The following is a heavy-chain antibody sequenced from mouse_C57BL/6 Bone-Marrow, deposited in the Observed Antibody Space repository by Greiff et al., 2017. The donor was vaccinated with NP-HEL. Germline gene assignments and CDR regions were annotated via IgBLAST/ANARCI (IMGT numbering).Heavy chain of an antibody. CDR3: ARNYYYGSSYAMDY. J-gene: IGHJ4*01. V-gene: IGHV5-17*01. CDR1: GFTFSDYG. CDR2: ISSGSSTI. D-gene: IGHD1-1*01. Sequence: EVKVEESGGGLVKPGGSLKLSCAASGFTFSDYGMHWVRQAPEKGLEWVAYISSGSSTIYYADTVKGRFTISRDNAKNTLFLQMTSLRSEDTAMYYCARNYYYGSSYAMDYWGQGTSVTVSS.